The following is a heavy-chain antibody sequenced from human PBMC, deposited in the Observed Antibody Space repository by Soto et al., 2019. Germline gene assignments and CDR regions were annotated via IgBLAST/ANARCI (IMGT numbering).Heavy chain of an antibody. Sequence: ASVKVSCKASGYTFTSYYMHWVRQAPGQGLEWMGIINPSGGSTSYAQKFQGRVTMTRDTSTSTVYMELSSLRSEDTAVYYCARVRMGYGDYEFFYYFDYWGQGTLVTVSS. V-gene: IGHV1-46*03. CDR3: ARVRMGYGDYEFFYYFDY. CDR2: INPSGGST. J-gene: IGHJ4*02. CDR1: GYTFTSYY. D-gene: IGHD4-17*01.